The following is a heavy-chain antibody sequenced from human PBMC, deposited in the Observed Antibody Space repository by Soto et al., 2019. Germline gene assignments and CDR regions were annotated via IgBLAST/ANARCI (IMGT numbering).Heavy chain of an antibody. D-gene: IGHD5-18*01. CDR3: ARDPGYSYAYN. Sequence: QVQLVQSGAEVKKPGASVKVSCKASGYTFTSYAMHWVRQAPGQGLEWMGGINAGNGNTKYSEKFQGRVTITRDTSASTAYMELSSLKSEDTAVYSCARDPGYSYAYNWGQGTLVTVSS. J-gene: IGHJ4*02. CDR2: INAGNGNT. CDR1: GYTFTSYA. V-gene: IGHV1-3*01.